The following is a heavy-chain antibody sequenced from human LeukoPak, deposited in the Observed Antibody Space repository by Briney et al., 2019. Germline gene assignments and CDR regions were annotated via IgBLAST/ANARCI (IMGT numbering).Heavy chain of an antibody. CDR3: ARGGDYAPYYFDY. CDR2: IYSGGST. CDR1: GFTVSSNY. J-gene: IGHJ4*02. V-gene: IGHV3-66*01. D-gene: IGHD2-21*02. Sequence: GGSLRLSSAASGFTVSSNYMSWVRQAPGKGLEWVSVIYSGGSTYYADSVKGRFTISRDNSKNTLYLQMNSLRAEDTAVYYCARGGDYAPYYFDYWGQGTLVTVSS.